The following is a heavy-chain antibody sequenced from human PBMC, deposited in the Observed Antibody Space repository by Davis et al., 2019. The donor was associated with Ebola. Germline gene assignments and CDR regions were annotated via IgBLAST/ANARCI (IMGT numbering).Heavy chain of an antibody. D-gene: IGHD1-1*01. CDR1: GFTFSSYS. V-gene: IGHV3-21*01. CDR3: ATEEWGGELVPNY. Sequence: GESLKISCAASGFTFSSYSMNWVRQAPGKGLEWVSSISSSSSYIYYADSVKGRFTISRDNAKNSLYLQMNSLRAEDTAVYYCATEEWGGELVPNYWGQGTLVTVSS. J-gene: IGHJ4*02. CDR2: ISSSSSYI.